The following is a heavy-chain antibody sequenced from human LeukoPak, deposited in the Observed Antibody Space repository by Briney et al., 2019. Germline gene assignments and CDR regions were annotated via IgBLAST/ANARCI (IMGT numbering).Heavy chain of an antibody. J-gene: IGHJ4*02. CDR3: ARGESVIRITYP. D-gene: IGHD3-16*01. V-gene: IGHV1-2*02. CDR2: IHPISGAT. Sequence: ASVKVSCKASGYTFTDSSIHWVRQAPGQVLEWLGWIHPISGATHYKQKFQGRVILTRDTSIGTASMEVTRLTSDDTAVYYCARGESVIRITYPWGQGTQVTVSS. CDR1: GYTFTDSS.